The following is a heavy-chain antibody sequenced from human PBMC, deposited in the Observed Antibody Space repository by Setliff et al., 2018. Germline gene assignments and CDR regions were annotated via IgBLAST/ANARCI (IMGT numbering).Heavy chain of an antibody. D-gene: IGHD2-21*02. J-gene: IGHJ6*02. Sequence: ASVKVSCKASGYTFTSYDINWVRQATGQGLEWMGWMNPNSGNTGYAQKFQGRVTMTRNTSISTAYMELSSLRSEDTAVYYCARGGIVVVTDILYGMDVWGQGTTVTVSS. CDR3: ARGGIVVVTDILYGMDV. CDR1: GYTFTSYD. V-gene: IGHV1-8*02. CDR2: MNPNSGNT.